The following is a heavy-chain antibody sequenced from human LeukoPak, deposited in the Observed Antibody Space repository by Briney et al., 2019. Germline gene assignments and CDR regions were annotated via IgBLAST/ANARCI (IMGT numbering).Heavy chain of an antibody. CDR2: INHSGST. J-gene: IGHJ4*02. D-gene: IGHD2-2*02. Sequence: SETLSLTCAVYGGSFSGYYWSWIRQPPGKGLEWIGEINHSGSTNYNPSLKSRVTISVDTSKNQFSLKLSSVTAADTAVYYCARVGEGDIVVVPAAIPGRYFDYWGQGTLVTVSS. CDR3: ARVGEGDIVVVPAAIPGRYFDY. CDR1: GGSFSGYY. V-gene: IGHV4-34*01.